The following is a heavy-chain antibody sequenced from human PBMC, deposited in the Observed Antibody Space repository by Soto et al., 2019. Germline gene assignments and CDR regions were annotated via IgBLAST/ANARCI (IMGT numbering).Heavy chain of an antibody. CDR1: GYSFTSYC. V-gene: IGHV5-51*01. CDR3: TRHQRDDRSGRWLDP. CDR2: IDPDDSDT. J-gene: IGHJ5*02. Sequence: VESLKISCKGSGYSFTSYCIGWVRQMPWKGLEWMGIIDPDDSDTRYSPSFQGQVTISADKSINTAYLHWSSLKASDTAIYFCTRHQRDDRSGRWLDPWGPGTLVTVSS. D-gene: IGHD3-22*01.